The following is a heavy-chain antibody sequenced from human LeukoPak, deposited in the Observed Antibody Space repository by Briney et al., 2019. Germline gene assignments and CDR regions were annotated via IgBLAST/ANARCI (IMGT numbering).Heavy chain of an antibody. CDR3: ATVYWYFVL. CDR2: IRSNTDGGTT. CDR1: GFTLKNAW. V-gene: IGHV3-15*01. J-gene: IGHJ2*01. Sequence: GGSLRLSCAGAGFTLKNAWMSWVRQAPGKGLEWVGLIRSNTDGGTTDYAAPVKGRFTISRDDSKNTLHLQMSSLKTEDTAVYYCATVYWYFVLWGLGTLVSVSA.